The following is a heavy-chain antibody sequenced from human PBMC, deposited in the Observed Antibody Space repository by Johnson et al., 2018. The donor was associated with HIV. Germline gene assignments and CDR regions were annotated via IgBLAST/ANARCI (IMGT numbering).Heavy chain of an antibody. D-gene: IGHD6-6*01. CDR1: GFTFSSYS. J-gene: IGHJ3*02. Sequence: QMQLVESGGGVVQPGRSLRLSCAASGFTFSSYSMHWVRQAPGKGLEWVAVISYDGSNKYYADSVKGRFTISRDNSKNTLYLQMSSLRVEDTAVYCCARVRIIYGCSSHAFDIWGQGTMVTCSS. CDR2: ISYDGSNK. V-gene: IGHV3-30-3*01. CDR3: ARVRIIYGCSSHAFDI.